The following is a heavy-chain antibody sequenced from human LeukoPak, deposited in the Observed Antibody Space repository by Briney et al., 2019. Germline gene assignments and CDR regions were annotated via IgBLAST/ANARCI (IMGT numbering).Heavy chain of an antibody. J-gene: IGHJ4*02. Sequence: HSGGSLRLPCAASGFTFSNYAMSWVRQAPGKRLEWVSGISGTSGTINYADPVKGRFTISRDNSKNTVYLQMNSLRAEDTAVYYCAKRLGDQRAFDYWGQGTLVTVSS. CDR1: GFTFSNYA. D-gene: IGHD2-21*02. CDR3: AKRLGDQRAFDY. CDR2: ISGTSGTI. V-gene: IGHV3-23*01.